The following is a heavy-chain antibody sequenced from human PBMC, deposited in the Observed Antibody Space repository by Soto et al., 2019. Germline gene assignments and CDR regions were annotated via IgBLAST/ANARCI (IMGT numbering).Heavy chain of an antibody. CDR1: GDSVSSNSAA. D-gene: IGHD6-13*01. V-gene: IGHV6-1*01. J-gene: IGHJ4*02. CDR2: TYYRSKWYN. CDR3: ARDWYSSSWGGGSFDY. Sequence: QSQTLSLTCAISGDSVSSNSAAWNWIRQSPSRGLEWLGRTYYRSKWYNDYAVSVKSRITINPDTSKNQFSLQLNSVTPEDTAVYYCARDWYSSSWGGGSFDYWGQGTLVTVSS.